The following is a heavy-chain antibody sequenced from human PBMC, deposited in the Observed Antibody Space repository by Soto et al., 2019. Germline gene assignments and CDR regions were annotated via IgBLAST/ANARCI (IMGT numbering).Heavy chain of an antibody. V-gene: IGHV4-31*03. CDR2: IYYSGST. CDR1: GGSISSGGYY. D-gene: IGHD3-10*01. J-gene: IGHJ5*02. CDR3: ARDLHQLLWFGELTAWFDP. Sequence: PSETLSLTCTVSGGSISSGGYYWGWIRQHPGKGLEWIGYIYYSGSTYYNPSLKSRVTISVDTSKNQFSLKLSSVTAADTAVYYCARDLHQLLWFGELTAWFDPWGQGTLVTVSS.